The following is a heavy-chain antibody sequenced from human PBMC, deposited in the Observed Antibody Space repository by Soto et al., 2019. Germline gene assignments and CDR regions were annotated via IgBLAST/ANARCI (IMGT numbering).Heavy chain of an antibody. D-gene: IGHD3-10*01. Sequence: SETLSLTCTVSGGSISSGGYYWSWIRQHPGKGLEWIGYIYYSGSTYYNPSLKSRVTISVDTSKNQFSLKLSSVTAADTAVYYCAREETMVRGVIIGDDYYYGMDVWGQGTTVTVSS. V-gene: IGHV4-31*03. CDR1: GGSISSGGYY. J-gene: IGHJ6*02. CDR2: IYYSGST. CDR3: AREETMVRGVIIGDDYYYGMDV.